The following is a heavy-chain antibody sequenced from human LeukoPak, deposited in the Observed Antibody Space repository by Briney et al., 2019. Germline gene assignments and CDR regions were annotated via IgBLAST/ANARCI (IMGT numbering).Heavy chain of an antibody. J-gene: IGHJ4*02. V-gene: IGHV4-59*08. Sequence: SETLSLTCTVSGGSISSYYWSWIRQPPGKGLEWIGYIYYSGSTNYNPSLKSRVTISVDTSKNQFSLKLGSVTAADTAVYYCASNYGDYFDFWGQGTLVTVSS. CDR2: IYYSGST. CDR3: ASNYGDYFDF. D-gene: IGHD4-17*01. CDR1: GGSISSYY.